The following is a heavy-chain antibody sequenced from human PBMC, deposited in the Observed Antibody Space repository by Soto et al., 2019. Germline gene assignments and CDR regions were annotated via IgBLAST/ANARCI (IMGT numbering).Heavy chain of an antibody. D-gene: IGHD1-7*01. Sequence: SQTLSLNWAISGDSVSSNNAAWNWIRQSPSRGLEWLGRTYYRSRWYNDYAVSVKSRITVNPDTSKNQFSLQLTSVTPEDTAVYYCAGTTSHYWYYMDVWGKGTTVTVSS. V-gene: IGHV6-1*01. CDR2: TYYRSRWYN. J-gene: IGHJ6*03. CDR1: GDSVSSNNAA. CDR3: AGTTSHYWYYMDV.